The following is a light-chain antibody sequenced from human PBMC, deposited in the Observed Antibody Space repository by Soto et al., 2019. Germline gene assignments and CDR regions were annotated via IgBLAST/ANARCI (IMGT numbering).Light chain of an antibody. CDR1: QSVSSSY. CDR3: QQYGSSAGYT. CDR2: GAS. Sequence: TVFTKSPGTLSFSPGEGATLSCRASQSVSSSYLAWYQQKPGQAPRLLIYGASSRATGIPDRFSGSGSGTDFTLTISRLEPEDFAVYYCQQYGSSAGYTFGQGTK. J-gene: IGKJ2*01. V-gene: IGKV3-20*01.